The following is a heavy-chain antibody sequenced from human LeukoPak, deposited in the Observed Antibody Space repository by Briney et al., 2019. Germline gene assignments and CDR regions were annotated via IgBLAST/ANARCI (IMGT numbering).Heavy chain of an antibody. D-gene: IGHD2-2*01. V-gene: IGHV3-15*01. CDR2: IKTKTDGGKT. J-gene: IGHJ3*01. CDR3: TTTYRF. Sequence: PGGSLRLSCAASGFTFSSYAMSWVRQAPGQRLEWVGHIKTKTDGGKTDYAAPVKGRFTISRDDSKNTVYLQMNSLKIEDTAMYHCTTTYRFWGQGTMVTVSS. CDR1: GFTFSSYA.